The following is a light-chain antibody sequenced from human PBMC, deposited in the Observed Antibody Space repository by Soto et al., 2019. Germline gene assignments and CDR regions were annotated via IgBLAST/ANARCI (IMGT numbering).Light chain of an antibody. CDR3: QQYDTFPVT. Sequence: DIQMTQSPSSLSASVGDRVTITCRASQDINSYLSWYQQRPGKAPKLLIYDAFTLETGVPSRFSGSGSGTDFIFTISSLQPEDFATYYCQQYDTFPVTFGQGTRLEIK. V-gene: IGKV1-33*01. J-gene: IGKJ5*01. CDR2: DAF. CDR1: QDINSY.